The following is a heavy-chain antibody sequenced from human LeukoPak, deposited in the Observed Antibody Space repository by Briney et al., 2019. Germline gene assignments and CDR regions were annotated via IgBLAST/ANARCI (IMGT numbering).Heavy chain of an antibody. Sequence: SETLSLTCTVSGGSISSSSYYWGWIRQPPGKGLEWIGSIYYSGSTYYNPSLKSRVTISVDTSKNQFSLKLSSVTAADTAVYYWARQGYDYVWGRYRPYYFDYWGQGTLITVSS. D-gene: IGHD3-16*02. J-gene: IGHJ4*02. CDR2: IYYSGST. V-gene: IGHV4-39*01. CDR3: ARQGYDYVWGRYRPYYFDY. CDR1: GGSISSSSYY.